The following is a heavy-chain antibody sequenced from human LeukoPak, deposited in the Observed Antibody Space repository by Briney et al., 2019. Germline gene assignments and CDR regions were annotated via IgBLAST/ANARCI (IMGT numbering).Heavy chain of an antibody. Sequence: GGSLRLSCAVSGFTVSSIYMTWVRQAPGKGLEWVPSIYSDGNTYYADSVKGRFTLSRDSSRNTLYLQMNDLRVEDTAVYYCAGDTHSSSWYDHWGQGTLVTVSS. V-gene: IGHV3-53*01. CDR3: AGDTHSSSWYDH. D-gene: IGHD6-19*01. CDR2: IYSDGNT. CDR1: GFTVSSIY. J-gene: IGHJ5*02.